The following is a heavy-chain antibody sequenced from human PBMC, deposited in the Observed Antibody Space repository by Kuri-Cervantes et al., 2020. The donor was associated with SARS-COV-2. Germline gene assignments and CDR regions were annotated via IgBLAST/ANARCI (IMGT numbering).Heavy chain of an antibody. CDR3: ARATSFTSIYYYFDS. V-gene: IGHV4-59*01. D-gene: IGHD2-2*01. CDR2: IYYNGN. CDR1: GGSISSYY. J-gene: IGHJ4*02. Sequence: SETLSLTCTVSGGSISSYYRTWVRQPPGKGLEFIGYIYYNGNGYNPSLESRVTMSLDTSRNQFSLRLTSVTPADTAVYYCARATSFTSIYYYFDSWGQGNLVTVSS.